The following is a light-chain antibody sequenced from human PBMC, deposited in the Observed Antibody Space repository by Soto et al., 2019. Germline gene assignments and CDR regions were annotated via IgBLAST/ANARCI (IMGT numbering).Light chain of an antibody. CDR3: SSYAGSNNLV. CDR1: SSDVGGYNY. Sequence: QSALTQPPSASGSPGQSVTISCTGTSSDVGGYNYVSWYQQHPGKPPKLMIYEVSKRPSGVPDRFSGYNSGNTASLTVSGLQAEDEADYYCSSYAGSNNLVFGGGTKLTVL. CDR2: EVS. J-gene: IGLJ2*01. V-gene: IGLV2-8*01.